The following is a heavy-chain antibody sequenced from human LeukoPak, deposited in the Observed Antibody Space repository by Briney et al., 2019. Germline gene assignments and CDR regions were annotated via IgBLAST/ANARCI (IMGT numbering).Heavy chain of an antibody. D-gene: IGHD2-15*01. J-gene: IGHJ3*02. CDR3: AKDLADKGYCSGGSCYGGAFDI. Sequence: GGSLRLSCAASGFTFSSHAMHWVRQAPGKGLEWVAVTSYDETNRFYADSVKGRFTISRDNSKNTLYLQMNSLRAEDTAVYYCAKDLADKGYCSGGSCYGGAFDIWGQGTMVTVSS. V-gene: IGHV3-30-3*01. CDR2: TSYDETNR. CDR1: GFTFSSHA.